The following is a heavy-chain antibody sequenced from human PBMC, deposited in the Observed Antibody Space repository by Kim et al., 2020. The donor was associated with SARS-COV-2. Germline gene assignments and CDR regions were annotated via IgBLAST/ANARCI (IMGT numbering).Heavy chain of an antibody. CDR3: ARSYYGSGSDLDC. D-gene: IGHD3-10*01. V-gene: IGHV1-69*13. CDR1: GYTFTSYA. CDR2: IIPIFGTT. Sequence: SVKVSCKASGYTFTSYAINWVRQAPGQGLEWMGGIIPIFGTTNYAQKFQGRVTITANESKSTAYMELSSLRSEDTAVYYCARSYYGSGSDLDCWGQGTLLTV. J-gene: IGHJ4*02.